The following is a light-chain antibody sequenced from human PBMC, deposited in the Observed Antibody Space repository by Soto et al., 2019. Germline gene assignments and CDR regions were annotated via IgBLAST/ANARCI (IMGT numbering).Light chain of an antibody. J-gene: IGLJ1*01. CDR2: EVS. CDR3: NSQRSSGTRV. CDR1: SGDIGSYNR. Sequence: QSVLTQPASVSGSPGQSITISCTGTSGDIGSYNRVSWYQQHPGKAPKLIIYEVSNRPSGVSNRFSGSKSGYTASLTISGLQAVDEADYYCNSQRSSGTRVFGTGTKVTVL. V-gene: IGLV2-14*01.